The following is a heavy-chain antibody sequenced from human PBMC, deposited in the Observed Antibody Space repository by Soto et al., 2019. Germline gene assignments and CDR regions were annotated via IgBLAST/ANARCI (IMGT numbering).Heavy chain of an antibody. V-gene: IGHV1-46*01. CDR3: ARDRLSGTVTTLYGMGV. D-gene: IGHD4-17*01. J-gene: IGHJ6*02. Sequence: ASVKVSCKASGYTFTSYYMHWVRQAPGQGLEWMGIINPSGGSTSYAQKFQGRVTMTRDTSTSTVYMELSSLRSEDTAVYYCARDRLSGTVTTLYGMGVWGQGTTVTVSS. CDR1: GYTFTSYY. CDR2: INPSGGST.